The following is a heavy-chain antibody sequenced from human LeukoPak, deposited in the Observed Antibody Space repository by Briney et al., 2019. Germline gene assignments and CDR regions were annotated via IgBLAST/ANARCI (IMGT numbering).Heavy chain of an antibody. V-gene: IGHV3-48*01. Sequence: QSGGSLRLSCAASGFTFSSYSMNWVRQAPGKGLEWVSYISSSSSTIYYADSVKGRFTISRDNAKNSLYLQMNSLRAEDTAVYYCARVRSDYYDSSGYYRIGTGYWGQGTLVTVSS. CDR3: ARVRSDYYDSSGYYRIGTGY. D-gene: IGHD3-22*01. J-gene: IGHJ4*02. CDR2: ISSSSSTI. CDR1: GFTFSSYS.